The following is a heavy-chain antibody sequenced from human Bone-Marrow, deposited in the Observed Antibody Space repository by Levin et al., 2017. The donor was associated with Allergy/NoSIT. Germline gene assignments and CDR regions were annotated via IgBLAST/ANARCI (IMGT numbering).Heavy chain of an antibody. CDR3: AHRRDYNGAWDEGSYDN. Sequence: SGPTLVKPTQTLTLTCTFSGFSLTARPVGVGWIRQSPAKALEWLAVIYWDNDKRYSPSLKSRLTIAKDSSGSQVALTVTNVDPADTATYYCAHRRDYNGAWDEGSYDNWGQGIPVTASS. CDR2: IYWDNDK. CDR1: GFSLTARPVG. J-gene: IGHJ4*02. D-gene: IGHD2-8*01. V-gene: IGHV2-5*02.